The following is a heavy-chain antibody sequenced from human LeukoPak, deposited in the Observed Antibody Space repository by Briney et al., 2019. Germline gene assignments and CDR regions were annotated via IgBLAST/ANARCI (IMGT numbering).Heavy chain of an antibody. D-gene: IGHD1-1*01. Sequence: SGGSLRLSCAASGFTFSSYAMSWVRQAPGKGLEWVSAISGSGGSTYYADSVKGRFTISRDNSKNTLYVQMSSLRAEDTAVYYCVKITSVTGGDCWGQGTRLTVSS. J-gene: IGHJ4*02. CDR2: ISGSGGST. V-gene: IGHV3-23*01. CDR3: VKITSVTGGDC. CDR1: GFTFSSYA.